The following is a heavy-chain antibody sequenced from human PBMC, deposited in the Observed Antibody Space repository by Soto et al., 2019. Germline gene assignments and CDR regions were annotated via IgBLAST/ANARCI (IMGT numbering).Heavy chain of an antibody. Sequence: SETLSLTCTVSGGSISSGGYYWSWIRQHPGKGLEWIGYIYYSGSTYYNPSLKSRVTISVDTSKNQFSLKLSSVTAADTAVYHCAREVKIAAHGGFDYWGQGTLVTV. V-gene: IGHV4-31*03. J-gene: IGHJ4*02. CDR2: IYYSGST. D-gene: IGHD6-6*01. CDR1: GGSISSGGYY. CDR3: AREVKIAAHGGFDY.